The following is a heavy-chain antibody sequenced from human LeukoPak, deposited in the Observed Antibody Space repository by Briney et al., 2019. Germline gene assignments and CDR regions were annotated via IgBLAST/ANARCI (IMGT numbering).Heavy chain of an antibody. CDR3: ARVGSDWNDVRYNWFDP. CDR2: IFQSGST. CDR1: GGSISSGDCS. Sequence: PSETLSLSCAVAGGSISSGDCSWSWIRQPPGKGLEWLGYIFQSGSTYYNPSLKSRVTISVDRSKNQFSLKLSSVTAADTAVYYCARVGSDWNDVRYNWFDPWGQGTLVTVSS. V-gene: IGHV4-30-2*01. D-gene: IGHD1-1*01. J-gene: IGHJ5*02.